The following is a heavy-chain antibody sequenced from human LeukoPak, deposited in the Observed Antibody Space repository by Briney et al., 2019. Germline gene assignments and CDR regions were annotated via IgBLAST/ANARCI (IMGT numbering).Heavy chain of an antibody. D-gene: IGHD3-22*01. Sequence: GGSLRLSCGASGFTFSAQTMSWVRQAPGKGLEWVSAISGSGGSTYYADSVKGRFTISRDNSKNTLYLQMNSLRAEDTAVYYCAKDEYYYDSSGYYYDIPYFDYWGQGTLVTVSS. J-gene: IGHJ4*02. CDR3: AKDEYYYDSSGYYYDIPYFDY. CDR2: ISGSGGST. V-gene: IGHV3-23*01. CDR1: GFTFSAQT.